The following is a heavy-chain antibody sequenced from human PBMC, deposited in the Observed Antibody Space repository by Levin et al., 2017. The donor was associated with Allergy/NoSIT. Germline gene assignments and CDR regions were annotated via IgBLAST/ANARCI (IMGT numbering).Heavy chain of an antibody. D-gene: IGHD3-22*01. CDR2: IRYSGTT. V-gene: IGHV4-59*03. CDR3: ARGHFDTRGYSNAWEY. Sequence: SETLSLTCTVSGGSISPYSWTWIRQSPGKGLDWIGYIRYSGTTSYNPSLEGRLTISLDTSKSQFSLRLSSVTDADTAMYYCARGHFDTRGYSNAWEYWGQGILVTVSS. CDR1: GGSISPYS. J-gene: IGHJ4*02.